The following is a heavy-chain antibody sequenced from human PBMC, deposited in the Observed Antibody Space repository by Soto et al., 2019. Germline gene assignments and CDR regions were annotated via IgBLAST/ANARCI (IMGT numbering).Heavy chain of an antibody. CDR1: GDYISSSSYY. D-gene: IGHD2-2*01. V-gene: IGHV4-39*01. CDR3: AGRPPPAAKIFDY. Sequence: PSETLSLTCTVSGDYISSSSYYWGWIRQPPGKGLEWIGTIYYTGSTYYNPSLKSRVTMSVDTSKNQFSLRLSSMTAADTAVYYCAGRPPPAAKIFDYWGQGTLVTVSS. CDR2: IYYTGST. J-gene: IGHJ4*02.